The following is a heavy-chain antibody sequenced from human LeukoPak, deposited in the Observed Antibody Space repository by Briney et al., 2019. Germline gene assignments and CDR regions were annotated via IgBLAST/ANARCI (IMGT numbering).Heavy chain of an antibody. V-gene: IGHV1-69*11. CDR2: IIPILGTA. D-gene: IGHD6-19*01. J-gene: IGHJ4*02. CDR3: ARTGSEQWLVLSY. Sequence: ASVKVSCKASGGTFSSYAISWVRQAPGQGLEWMGRIIPILGTANYAQKFQGRVTITTDESTSTAYMELSSLRSEDTAVYYCARTGSEQWLVLSYWGQGTLVTVSS. CDR1: GGTFSSYA.